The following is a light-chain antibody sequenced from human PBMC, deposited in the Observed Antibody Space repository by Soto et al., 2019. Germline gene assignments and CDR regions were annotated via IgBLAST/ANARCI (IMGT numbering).Light chain of an antibody. Sequence: QLVLTQPASVSGSPGQSITISCTGTSSDVGGYNYVSWYQQHPGKAPKLMIYDVSNRPSGVSNRFSGSKSGNTASLTISGLQAEDEADYYCSSYTSSSTHYVVFGGGTKVTVL. CDR2: DVS. J-gene: IGLJ2*01. CDR1: SSDVGGYNY. V-gene: IGLV2-14*01. CDR3: SSYTSSSTHYVV.